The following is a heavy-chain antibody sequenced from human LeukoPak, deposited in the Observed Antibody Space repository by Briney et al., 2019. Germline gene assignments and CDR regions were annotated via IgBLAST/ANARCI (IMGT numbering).Heavy chain of an antibody. J-gene: IGHJ4*02. Sequence: PSETLSLTCAVYGGSFSGYYWSWIRQPPGKGLEWIGEINHSGSTNYNPSLKSRVTISVDTSKNQFSLKLSSVTAADTAVYYCARGHCSSTSCYFDYWGRGTLITVSS. CDR3: ARGHCSSTSCYFDY. D-gene: IGHD2-2*01. V-gene: IGHV4-34*01. CDR1: GGSFSGYY. CDR2: INHSGST.